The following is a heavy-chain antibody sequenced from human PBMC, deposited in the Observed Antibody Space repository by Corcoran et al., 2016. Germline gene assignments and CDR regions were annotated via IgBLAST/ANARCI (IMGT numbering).Heavy chain of an antibody. CDR1: GFTFSSYG. CDR2: ISYDGSNK. D-gene: IGHD3-16*02. V-gene: IGHV3-30*18. Sequence: QVQLVESGGGVVQPGRSLRLSCAASGFTFSSYGTHWVRQAPGKGLEWVAVISYDGSNKYYADSVKGRFTISRDNSKKTLYLQMNSLRAEDTAVYYCAKELARPTYDYVWGSYRYTEALDYWGQGTLVTVSS. J-gene: IGHJ4*02. CDR3: AKELARPTYDYVWGSYRYTEALDY.